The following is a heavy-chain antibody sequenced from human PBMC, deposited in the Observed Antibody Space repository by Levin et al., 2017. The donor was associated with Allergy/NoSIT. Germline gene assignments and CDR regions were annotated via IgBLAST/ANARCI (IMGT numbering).Heavy chain of an antibody. V-gene: IGHV3-21*01. CDR3: ARDLRRHYDSSGQARDAFDI. CDR2: ISSSSSYI. CDR1: GFTFSSYS. D-gene: IGHD3-22*01. Sequence: GESLKISCAASGFTFSSYSMNWVRQAPGKGLEWVSSISSSSSYIYYADSVKGRFTISRDNAKNSLYLQMNSLRAEDTAVYYCARDLRRHYDSSGQARDAFDIWGQGTMVTVSS. J-gene: IGHJ3*02.